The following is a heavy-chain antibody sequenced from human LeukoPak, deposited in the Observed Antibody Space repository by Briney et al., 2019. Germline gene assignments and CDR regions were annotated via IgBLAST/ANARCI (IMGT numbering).Heavy chain of an antibody. CDR3: ARHTKEEGGSYYVDY. J-gene: IGHJ4*02. CDR2: IYPGDSDT. Sequence: GESLKISCKGSGYSFTSYWIGWVRQMPGKGLEWMGIIYPGDSDTRYSPSFQGQVTLSADKSISTAYLQWSSLKASDTAMYYCARHTKEEGGSYYVDYWGQGTLVTVSS. D-gene: IGHD1-26*01. V-gene: IGHV5-51*01. CDR1: GYSFTSYW.